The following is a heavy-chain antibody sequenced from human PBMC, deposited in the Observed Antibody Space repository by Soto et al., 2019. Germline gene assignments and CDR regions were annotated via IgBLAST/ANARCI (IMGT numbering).Heavy chain of an antibody. CDR3: PRGLSY. V-gene: IGHV4-59*01. J-gene: IGHJ4*02. Sequence: QVQLQESGPGLVKTSETLSLTCTVSGGSISSYYWSWIRQPPGKGLEWIGYIYYSGSTNYNPSLKSRVTISVDTSKNQFSLKLSSVTAADTAVYYGPRGLSYWGQGTLVTVSS. D-gene: IGHD3-16*01. CDR1: GGSISSYY. CDR2: IYYSGST.